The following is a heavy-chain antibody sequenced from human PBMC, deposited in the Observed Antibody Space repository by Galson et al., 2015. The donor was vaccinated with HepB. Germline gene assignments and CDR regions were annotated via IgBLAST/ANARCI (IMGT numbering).Heavy chain of an antibody. V-gene: IGHV3-30*18. Sequence: SLRLSCAASGFTFSSYGMHWVRQAPGKGLEWVAVISYDGSNKYYADSVKGRFTISRDNSKNTLYLQMNSLRAEDTAVYYCAKVVEGLEWLFLVGWFRVWGQGTLVTVSS. J-gene: IGHJ4*02. CDR2: ISYDGSNK. D-gene: IGHD3-3*01. CDR3: AKVVEGLEWLFLVGWFRV. CDR1: GFTFSSYG.